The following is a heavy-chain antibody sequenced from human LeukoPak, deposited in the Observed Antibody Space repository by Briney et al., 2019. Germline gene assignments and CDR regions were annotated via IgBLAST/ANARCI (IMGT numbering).Heavy chain of an antibody. CDR2: ISSSSSYI. J-gene: IGHJ5*02. D-gene: IGHD5-18*01. CDR3: ARDPVPESYGPKHNWFDP. V-gene: IGHV3-21*01. CDR1: GFTFSSYA. Sequence: GGSLRLSCAASGFTFSSYAMHWVRQAPGKGLGWVSSISSSSSYIYYADSVKGRFTISRDNAKNSLYLQMNSLRAEDTAVYYCARDPVPESYGPKHNWFDPWGQGTLVTVSS.